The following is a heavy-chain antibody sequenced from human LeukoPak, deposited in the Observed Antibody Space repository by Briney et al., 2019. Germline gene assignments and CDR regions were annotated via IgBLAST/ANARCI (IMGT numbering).Heavy chain of an antibody. D-gene: IGHD6-13*01. J-gene: IGHJ4*02. CDR3: ARRPSSSGGFEDY. CDR1: GYSFTSYW. CDR2: IYPGDSDI. Sequence: GESLKISCKGSGYSFTSYWIGWVRQMPGKGLEWMGIIYPGDSDIRYSPSFQGQVTISADKSISTAYLQWSGLKASDTAMYYCARRPSSSGGFEDYWGQGTLVTVSS. V-gene: IGHV5-51*01.